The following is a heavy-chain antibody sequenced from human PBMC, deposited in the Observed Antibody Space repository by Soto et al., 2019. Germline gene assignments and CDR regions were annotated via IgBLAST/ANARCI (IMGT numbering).Heavy chain of an antibody. Sequence: TLSLTCTVSGGSISSSSYYWGWIRQPPGKGLEWIGSIYYSGSTYYNPSLKSRVTISVDTSKNQFSLKLSSVTAADTAVYYCARRRSSSGWYRWDYWGQGTLVTVSS. D-gene: IGHD6-19*01. V-gene: IGHV4-39*01. CDR3: ARRRSSSGWYRWDY. CDR1: GGSISSSSYY. CDR2: IYYSGST. J-gene: IGHJ4*02.